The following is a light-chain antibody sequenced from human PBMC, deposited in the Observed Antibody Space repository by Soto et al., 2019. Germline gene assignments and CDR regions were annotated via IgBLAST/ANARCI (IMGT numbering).Light chain of an antibody. V-gene: IGKV1-17*02. CDR1: QDIGND. CDR2: AAS. CDR3: LQHNTYPRA. Sequence: DIQMTQSPSSLSAFVGDRVTITCRASQDIGNDLGWYQQRPGKPPNRLIYAASSLQSGVPSRFSGSGSGTEFTLTISNLQPGDYATYYCLQHNTYPRAFGQGTKVEIK. J-gene: IGKJ1*01.